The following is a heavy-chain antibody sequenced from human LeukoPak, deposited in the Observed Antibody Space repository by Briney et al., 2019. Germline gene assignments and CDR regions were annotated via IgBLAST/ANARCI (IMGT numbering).Heavy chain of an antibody. Sequence: SETLSLTCAVYIDSFTNYYWGWIRQPPGKGLEWIGSIHYSGSTYYNPSLKSRVTVSVDTSKNQFSLKLSSVTAADTAVYYCARGIAAAAPWGQGTLVTVSS. D-gene: IGHD6-13*01. CDR1: IDSFTNYY. CDR3: ARGIAAAAP. J-gene: IGHJ5*02. CDR2: IHYSGST. V-gene: IGHV4-39*01.